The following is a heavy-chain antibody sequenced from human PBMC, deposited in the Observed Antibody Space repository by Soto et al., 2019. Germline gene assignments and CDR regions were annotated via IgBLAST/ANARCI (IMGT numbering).Heavy chain of an antibody. Sequence: QVHLVQSGAEVKKPGASVKVSCKGSGYTFTSYGITWVRQAPGQGLEWMGWISAHNGNTDYAQKLQGRVTVTRHTSAITAYTELRSLRSDDTAVYYCARGRYGDYWGQGALVTVSS. CDR2: ISAHNGNT. CDR3: ARGRYGDY. CDR1: GYTFTSYG. D-gene: IGHD1-1*01. V-gene: IGHV1-18*01. J-gene: IGHJ4*02.